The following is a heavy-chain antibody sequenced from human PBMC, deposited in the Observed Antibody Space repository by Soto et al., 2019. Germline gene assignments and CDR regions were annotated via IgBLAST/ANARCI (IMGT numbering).Heavy chain of an antibody. CDR2: INPSNDVT. Sequence: QVQLVQSGAELQKPGASVTVSCKTSGYTFTSYHIHWVRQAPGQGLEWMGIINPSNDVTHFARTXXGXXTVTRDASTSTVYMELSSLRSEDTAVYYCAREIFATSYFDYWGQGTLVTVSS. V-gene: IGHV1-46*03. CDR3: AREIFATSYFDY. CDR1: GYTFTSYH. J-gene: IGHJ4*02.